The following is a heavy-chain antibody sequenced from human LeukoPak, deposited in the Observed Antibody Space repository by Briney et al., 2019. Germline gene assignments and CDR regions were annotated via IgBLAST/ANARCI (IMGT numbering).Heavy chain of an antibody. D-gene: IGHD3-9*01. CDR2: ISGSGGST. Sequence: GGSLRLSCAASGFTFSSYAMSWVRQAPGKGLEWVSAISGSGGSTYYADSVKGRFTISRDNSKNTLYLQMNSLRAEDTAVYYCAKDFASYDILTGYLSYWGQGTLVTVSS. J-gene: IGHJ4*02. CDR1: GFTFSSYA. CDR3: AKDFASYDILTGYLSY. V-gene: IGHV3-23*01.